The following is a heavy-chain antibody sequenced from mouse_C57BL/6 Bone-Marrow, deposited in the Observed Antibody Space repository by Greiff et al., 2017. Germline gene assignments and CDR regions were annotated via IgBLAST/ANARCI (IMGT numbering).Heavy chain of an antibody. CDR2: IDPSDSET. CDR3: ARGTTVPWYFDV. V-gene: IGHV1-52*01. Sequence: QVQLQQPGAELVRPGSSVKLSCKASGYTFTSYWMHWVKQRPIQGLEWIGNIDPSDSETHYNQKFKDKATLTVDKSSSTAYMQLSSLTSEDSAVYYCARGTTVPWYFDVWGTGTTVTVSS. D-gene: IGHD1-1*01. CDR1: GYTFTSYW. J-gene: IGHJ1*03.